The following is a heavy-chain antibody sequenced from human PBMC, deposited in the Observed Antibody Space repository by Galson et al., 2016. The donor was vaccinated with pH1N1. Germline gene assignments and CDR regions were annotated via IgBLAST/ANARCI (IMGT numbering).Heavy chain of an antibody. Sequence: SLRLSCAASGFTFTSYWMNWVRQAPGKGLEWVANIKQNGNEKYYVDSVKGRFTISRDNAKNSVYLQMNSLRAEDTAVYYCVRDRRFLYDYYYGMDVWGHGTTVTVSS. CDR2: IKQNGNEK. CDR3: VRDRRFLYDYYYGMDV. V-gene: IGHV3-7*01. CDR1: GFTFTSYW. J-gene: IGHJ6*02. D-gene: IGHD3-3*01.